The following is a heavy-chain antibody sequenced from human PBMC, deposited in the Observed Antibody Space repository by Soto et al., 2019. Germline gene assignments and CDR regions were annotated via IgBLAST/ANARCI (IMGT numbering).Heavy chain of an antibody. CDR1: GGSISSSSYY. J-gene: IGHJ5*02. CDR2: IYYSGST. D-gene: IGHD3-3*01. CDR3: ARRITIFGVVIHPRYNWFDP. Sequence: TSETLSLTCTVSGGSISSSSYYWGWIRQPPGKGLEWIGSIYYSGSTYYNPSLKSRVTISVDTSKNQFSLKLSSVTAADTAVYYCARRITIFGVVIHPRYNWFDPWGQGTLVTVSS. V-gene: IGHV4-39*01.